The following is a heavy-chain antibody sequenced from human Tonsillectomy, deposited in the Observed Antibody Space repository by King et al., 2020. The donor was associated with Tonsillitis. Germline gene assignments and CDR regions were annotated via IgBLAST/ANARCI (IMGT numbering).Heavy chain of an antibody. V-gene: IGHV3-48*01. Sequence: VQLVESGGGLVQPGGSLRLSCAASGFTFSSYSMNWVRQAPGKGLEWVSYISSSSSTIYYADSVKGRFTISRDNANNSLFLQMNSLRAEDTAVYYCARGRGYSSTWYELFFDYWGQGTLVTVSS. CDR1: GFTFSSYS. CDR2: ISSSSSTI. CDR3: ARGRGYSSTWYELFFDY. D-gene: IGHD6-13*01. J-gene: IGHJ4*02.